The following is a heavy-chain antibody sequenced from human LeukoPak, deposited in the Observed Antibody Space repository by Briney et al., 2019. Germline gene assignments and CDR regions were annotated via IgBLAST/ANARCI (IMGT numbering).Heavy chain of an antibody. D-gene: IGHD3-10*01. CDR3: ARESDYYGSGSYRQPFDY. Sequence: GGSLRLSCAASGFTFSSYSMNWVRQAPGKGLEWVSYISNNSSTIYYADSVKGRFTISRDNAKNSLYLQMNSLRAGDTALYHCARESDYYGSGSYRQPFDYWGQGTLVTVSS. CDR2: ISNNSSTI. V-gene: IGHV3-48*04. J-gene: IGHJ4*02. CDR1: GFTFSSYS.